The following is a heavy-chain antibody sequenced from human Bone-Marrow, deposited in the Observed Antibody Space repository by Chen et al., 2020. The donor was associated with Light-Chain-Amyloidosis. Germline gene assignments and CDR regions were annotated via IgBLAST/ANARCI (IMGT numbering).Heavy chain of an antibody. CDR3: GGRIVRYTVDY. D-gene: IGHD1-1*01. Sequence: EVQLEQSGPEVKKPGESLKISCKGSGYTFPNYWIGWVRQMPGKGLEWMGDIYPDDSDATYSPSFEGHVTISADKSVTTAYVQWRSLKASYTAMYYCGGRIVRYTVDYWGQRTLVTVSS. CDR1: GYTFPNYW. J-gene: IGHJ4*02. CDR2: IYPDDSDA. V-gene: IGHV5-51*01.